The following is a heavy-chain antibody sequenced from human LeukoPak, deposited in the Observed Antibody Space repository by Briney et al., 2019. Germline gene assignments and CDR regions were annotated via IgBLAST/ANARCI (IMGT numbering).Heavy chain of an antibody. CDR2: ISYDGSNK. V-gene: IGHV3-30*04. CDR3: ARTVCSGGSCPGVFYYYGMDV. D-gene: IGHD2-15*01. Sequence: GRSLRLSCAASGFTFSSYAMHWVRQAPGKGLEWVAVISYDGSNKYYADSVKGRFTISRDNSKNTLYLQMNSLRAEDTAVYYCARTVCSGGSCPGVFYYYGMDVRGKGTTVTVSS. CDR1: GFTFSSYA. J-gene: IGHJ6*04.